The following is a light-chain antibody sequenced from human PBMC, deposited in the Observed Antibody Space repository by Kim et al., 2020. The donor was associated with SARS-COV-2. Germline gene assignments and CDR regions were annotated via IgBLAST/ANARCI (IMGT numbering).Light chain of an antibody. CDR1: QDIRND. Sequence: DIQMTQSPSSLSASVGDRVTITCRASQDIRNDLGWYQQNPGRAPKRLIYGASSLQSGVPSRFSGSGSGTEFTLTISSLQPEDFATFFGLQHNTGPITFGQGTRLEIK. CDR3: LQHNTGPIT. J-gene: IGKJ5*01. CDR2: GAS. V-gene: IGKV1-17*01.